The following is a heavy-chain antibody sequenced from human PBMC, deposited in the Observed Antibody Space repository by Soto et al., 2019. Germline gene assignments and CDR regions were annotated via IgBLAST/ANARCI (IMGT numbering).Heavy chain of an antibody. J-gene: IGHJ4*02. CDR3: ARDTYCSGGSCSQNSFDY. V-gene: IGHV4-34*01. CDR2: INHSGST. CDR1: GGSFSGYY. D-gene: IGHD2-15*01. Sequence: LSLTCAVYGGSFSGYYWSWIRQPPGKGLEWIGEINHSGSTNYNPSLKSRVTISVDTSKNQFSLKLSSVTAADTAVYYCARDTYCSGGSCSQNSFDYWGQGTLVTVSS.